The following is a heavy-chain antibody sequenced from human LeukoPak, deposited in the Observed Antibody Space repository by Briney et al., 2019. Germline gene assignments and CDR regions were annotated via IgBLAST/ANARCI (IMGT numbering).Heavy chain of an antibody. Sequence: GGSLRLSCVASGFTFSRYWMHWVRHAPGKGLVWVSRINSDGSTTIYADSVKGRFTISRDNAKNTLYLQMNSLRAEDTAVYFCASGPTGFAWGQGTLVTVSS. CDR3: ASGPTGFA. CDR1: GFTFSRYW. CDR2: INSDGSTT. J-gene: IGHJ5*02. D-gene: IGHD1-14*01. V-gene: IGHV3-74*01.